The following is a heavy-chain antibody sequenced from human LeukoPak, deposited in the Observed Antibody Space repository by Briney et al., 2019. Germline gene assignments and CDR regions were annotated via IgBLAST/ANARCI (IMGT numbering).Heavy chain of an antibody. CDR2: ISAYNGKT. D-gene: IGHD6-6*01. CDR3: ARDSQYGSSLIHIDY. Sequence: ASAKVSCKASGYTFTSYGISWVRHAPGQGLEWMGWISAYNGKTNYAQKLQGTVTMTPDTSTITAYMELWRLRSDDTAVYYCARDSQYGSSLIHIDYWGQGTLVTVSA. CDR1: GYTFTSYG. J-gene: IGHJ4*02. V-gene: IGHV1-18*01.